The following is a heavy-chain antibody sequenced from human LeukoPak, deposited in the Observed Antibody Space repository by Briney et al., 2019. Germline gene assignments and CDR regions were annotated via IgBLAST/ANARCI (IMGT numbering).Heavy chain of an antibody. V-gene: IGHV3-23*01. J-gene: IGHJ4*02. CDR1: GFTFNNYA. D-gene: IGHD3-10*01. Sequence: GESLRLSCVASGFTFNNYAMSWVRQAPGKGLEWVSVISDRGANTFYADSVKGRVTISKDFSKNTLFLQMTSLRAEDTAVYYCAKTGGSGSYYSALDYWGQGTLVTVSS. CDR3: AKTGGSGSYYSALDY. CDR2: ISDRGANT.